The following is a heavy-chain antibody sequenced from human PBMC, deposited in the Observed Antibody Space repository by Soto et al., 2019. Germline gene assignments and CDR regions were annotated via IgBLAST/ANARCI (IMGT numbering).Heavy chain of an antibody. V-gene: IGHV4-59*01. Sequence: SETLSLTCTVSGGSISSYYWSWIRQPPGKGLEWIGYIYYSGSTNYNPSLKSRVTISVDTSKSQFSLKLSSVTAADTAVYYCARGWAVAGPFDYWGQGTLVTVSS. J-gene: IGHJ4*02. D-gene: IGHD6-19*01. CDR1: GGSISSYY. CDR2: IYYSGST. CDR3: ARGWAVAGPFDY.